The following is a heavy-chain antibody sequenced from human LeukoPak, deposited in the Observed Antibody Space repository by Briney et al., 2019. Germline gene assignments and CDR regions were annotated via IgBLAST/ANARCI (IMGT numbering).Heavy chain of an antibody. J-gene: IGHJ4*02. D-gene: IGHD3-22*01. Sequence: PGGSLRLSCAASGLTFRTYNMNWVRQAPGKGLEWVSYITGSSSYIFYADSVKGRFTISRDNAKNSLYLQMNSLRDEDTAVYYCARDFGPSVYDTSGYDYWGQGTLVTVSS. CDR2: ITGSSSYI. CDR3: ARDFGPSVYDTSGYDY. V-gene: IGHV3-21*01. CDR1: GLTFRTYN.